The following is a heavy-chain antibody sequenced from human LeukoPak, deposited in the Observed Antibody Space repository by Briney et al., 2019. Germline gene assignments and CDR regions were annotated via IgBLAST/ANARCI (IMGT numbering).Heavy chain of an antibody. CDR2: INDYTGNT. J-gene: IGHJ6*02. CDR3: ARGLIAKIVLVHSFHYVIDV. CDR1: GASFTDYF. D-gene: IGHD3-22*01. Sequence: SETLSLTCAVFGASFTDYFWTWIRQSPGKGMEWIGEINDYTGNTNYNPSLNSRVAVALDKSKNQFSLELRSVTAADTAVYYCARGLIAKIVLVHSFHYVIDVWGQGTAVTVSS. V-gene: IGHV4-34*01.